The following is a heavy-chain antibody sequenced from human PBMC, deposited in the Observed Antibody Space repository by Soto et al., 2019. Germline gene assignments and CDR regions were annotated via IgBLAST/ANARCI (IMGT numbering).Heavy chain of an antibody. CDR3: ARTTFYDVFTAYYSLFDY. Sequence: QSITGAGSGGSISSGGYYWSWIRKPPGKGLEWIGYIYYSGSTYYNPSLESRVTISVDTSKNQFSLKLSAVTAADTAVYFCARTTFYDVFTAYYSLFDYWGQGTMVTVSS. CDR2: IYYSGST. J-gene: IGHJ4*02. V-gene: IGHV4-31*11. D-gene: IGHD3-9*01. CDR1: GGSISSGGYY.